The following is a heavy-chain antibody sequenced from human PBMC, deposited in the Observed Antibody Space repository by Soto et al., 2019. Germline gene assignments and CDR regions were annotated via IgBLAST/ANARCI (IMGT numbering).Heavy chain of an antibody. V-gene: IGHV4-31*11. Sequence: SETLCLTCAVYGGSFSGYYWSWIRQHPGKGLEWIGYIYYSGSTYYNPSLKSRVTISVDTSKNQFSLKLRSVTAADTAVYYCAISSGYADWFDPWGQGTLVTVSS. D-gene: IGHD3-22*01. CDR3: AISSGYADWFDP. J-gene: IGHJ5*02. CDR1: GGSFSGYY. CDR2: IYYSGST.